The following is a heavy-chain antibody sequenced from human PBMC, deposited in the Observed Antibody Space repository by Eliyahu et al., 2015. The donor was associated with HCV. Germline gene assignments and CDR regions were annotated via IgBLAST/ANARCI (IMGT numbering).Heavy chain of an antibody. D-gene: IGHD1-14*01. V-gene: IGHV3-49*04. CDR3: TRGHPGTPY. J-gene: IGHJ4*02. Sequence: EVQLVESGGGLVQPGRSLRLSCAVSGFNFADYDISWVRQAPGKGLEWIGLIRSEAYTGTSEYAASVKGRFSLSRDDSNSTAYLQMNSLKSEDTGFYYCTRGHPGTPYWGQGTLVTVAS. CDR2: IRSEAYTGTS. CDR1: GFNFADYD.